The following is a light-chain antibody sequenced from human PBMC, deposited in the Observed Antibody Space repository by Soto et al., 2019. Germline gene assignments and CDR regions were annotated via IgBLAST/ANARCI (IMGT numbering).Light chain of an antibody. CDR2: EVT. CDR3: QSFDSRLSAPV. Sequence: QSALTQPASVSGSPGQSITISCTGTSSDVGGYNYVSWFQQSPGKAPKVMIYEVTNRPSGVSNRFSGSKSGNTASLTITGLQGDDEADYYCQSFDSRLSAPVFGGGTKLTVL. V-gene: IGLV2-14*01. J-gene: IGLJ2*01. CDR1: SSDVGGYNY.